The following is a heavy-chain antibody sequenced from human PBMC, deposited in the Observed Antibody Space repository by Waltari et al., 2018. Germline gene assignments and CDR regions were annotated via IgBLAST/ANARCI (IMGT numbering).Heavy chain of an antibody. CDR3: ARENRGRSYSHFDY. CDR2: IYTSENT. D-gene: IGHD1-26*01. Sequence: QVQLQESGPGLVKPSETLSLTCTVSGGSISNYFWSWIRQPAGKGLEWIGRIYTSENTNHNPSLNSRVTMSVDTSKNQFSLKLNSVTAADTAVYYCARENRGRSYSHFDYWGQGTLVTVSS. CDR1: GGSISNYF. V-gene: IGHV4-4*07. J-gene: IGHJ4*02.